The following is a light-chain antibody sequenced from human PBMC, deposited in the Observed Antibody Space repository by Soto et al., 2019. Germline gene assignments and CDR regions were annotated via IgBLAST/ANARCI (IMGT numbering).Light chain of an antibody. V-gene: IGKV3-15*01. CDR2: NAS. Sequence: EILMTPTPTTLSMSPRERTPLSCRGSQSVSLNLAWYQQKPGQSPRLLIYNASPRATGFPARFSGAGSGTEFTLTISSLQSEDSAVYYCQQYDSWPFTFGGGTKVDIK. J-gene: IGKJ4*01. CDR3: QQYDSWPFT. CDR1: QSVSLN.